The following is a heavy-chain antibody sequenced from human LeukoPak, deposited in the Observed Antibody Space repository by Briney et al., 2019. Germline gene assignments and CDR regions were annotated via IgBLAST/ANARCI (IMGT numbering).Heavy chain of an antibody. CDR2: IRYDGSDK. CDR3: AKGPQAPTTSWDS. CDR1: GFTLSNYG. J-gene: IGHJ4*02. V-gene: IGHV3-30*02. Sequence: GGSLRLSCAASGFTLSNYGMRWVRQAPGKGLEWVAFIRYDGSDKYYADSVKGRFTISRDNSKNTLYLQMNSLRAEDTAMYFCAKGPQAPTTSWDSWGQGTLVTVSS. D-gene: IGHD4-17*01.